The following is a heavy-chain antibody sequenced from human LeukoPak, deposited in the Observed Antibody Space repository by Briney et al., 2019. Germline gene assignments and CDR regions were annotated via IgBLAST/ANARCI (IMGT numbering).Heavy chain of an antibody. CDR1: GGSISSYY. J-gene: IGHJ6*02. CDR3: AYYSSSGDGMDV. Sequence: ASETLSLTCTVSGGSISSYYWSWIRQPPGKGLGWIGYIYYSGSTNYNPSLKSRVTISVDTSKNQFSLKLSSVTAADTAVYYCAYYSSSGDGMDVWGQGTTVTVSS. D-gene: IGHD6-6*01. V-gene: IGHV4-59*08. CDR2: IYYSGST.